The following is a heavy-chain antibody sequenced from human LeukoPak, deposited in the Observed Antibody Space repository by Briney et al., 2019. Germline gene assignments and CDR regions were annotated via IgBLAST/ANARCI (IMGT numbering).Heavy chain of an antibody. J-gene: IGHJ3*02. CDR1: GFTFSSYS. CDR2: ISSSSSYI. Sequence: GGSLRLSCAASGFTFSSYSMNWVRQAPGKGLEWVSSISSSSSYIYYADSVKGRFTISRDNAKNSLYLQMNSLRAEDTAVYYCARDAGHYDILTGYYRPGAFAIWGQGTMVTVSS. CDR3: ARDAGHYDILTGYYRPGAFAI. V-gene: IGHV3-21*01. D-gene: IGHD3-9*01.